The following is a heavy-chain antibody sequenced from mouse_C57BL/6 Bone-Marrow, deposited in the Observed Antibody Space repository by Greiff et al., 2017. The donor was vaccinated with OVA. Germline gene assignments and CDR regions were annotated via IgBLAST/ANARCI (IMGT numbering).Heavy chain of an antibody. D-gene: IGHD1-1*01. CDR2: IYPGDGDT. J-gene: IGHJ1*03. Sequence: QVQLKESGAELVKPGASVKISCKASGYAFSSYWMNWVKQRPGKGLEWIGQIYPGDGDTNYNGKFKGKATLTADKSSSTAYMQLSSLTSEDSAVYFCARPLYYGSSYGWYFDVWGTGTTVTVSS. CDR1: GYAFSSYW. CDR3: ARPLYYGSSYGWYFDV. V-gene: IGHV1-80*01.